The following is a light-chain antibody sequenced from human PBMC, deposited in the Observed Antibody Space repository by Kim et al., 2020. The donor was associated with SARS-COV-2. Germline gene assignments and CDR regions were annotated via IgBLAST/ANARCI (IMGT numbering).Light chain of an antibody. CDR3: QQYRNLPYT. J-gene: IGKJ2*01. V-gene: IGKV1-33*01. CDR2: DVS. CDR1: QDISHS. Sequence: DVQMTQSPSSLSASVGDRVTITCRASQDISHSLNWYQHKPGKAPNLLIYDVSNLRTGAPSRFRGSGSGRDFTFTISGLQPEYTATYFCQQYRNLPYTFGQGTKLEI.